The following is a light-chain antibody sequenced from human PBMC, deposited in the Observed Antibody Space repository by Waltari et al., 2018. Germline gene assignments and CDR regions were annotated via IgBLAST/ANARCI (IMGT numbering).Light chain of an antibody. CDR1: MLPKTY. J-gene: IGLJ1*01. Sequence: SSELTQPSSVSVSPGQTARIPCSGDMLPKTYTRWFQQKPGQAPVLVLYQDSARPSGIPERFSGSSSGTTVTLTISGAQVEDEADYYCYSTTDNNLGVFGPGTRVTVL. V-gene: IGLV3-27*01. CDR2: QDS. CDR3: YSTTDNNLGV.